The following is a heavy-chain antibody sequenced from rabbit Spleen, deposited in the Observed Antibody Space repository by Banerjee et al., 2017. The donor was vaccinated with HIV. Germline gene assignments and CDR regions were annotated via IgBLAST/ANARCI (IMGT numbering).Heavy chain of an antibody. Sequence: QSLEESGGDMVKPGASLTLTCTASGVSFSGSTYISWVRQASGKGLEWIACIETGSSGFTYYASWAKGRFTISKTSSTTVTLQMTSLTGADTATYFCARGLYSAGAAAARIKLWGPGTLVTVS. CDR2: IETGSSGFT. CDR1: GVSFSGSTY. V-gene: IGHV1S40*01. CDR3: ARGLYSAGAAAARIKL. J-gene: IGHJ4*01. D-gene: IGHD7-1*01.